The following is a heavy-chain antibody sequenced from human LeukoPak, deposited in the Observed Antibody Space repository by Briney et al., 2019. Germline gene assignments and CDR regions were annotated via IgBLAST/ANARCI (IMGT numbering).Heavy chain of an antibody. CDR1: GFTFSSYS. D-gene: IGHD3-3*01. CDR3: ARVRVVIMYYYYYYMDV. Sequence: GGSLRLSCAASGFTFSSYSMNWVRQAPGKGLEWVANIKQDGSEKYHVDSVKGRFTISRDNAKNSLYLQMNSLRAEDTAVYYCARVRVVIMYYYYYYMDVWGKGTTVTISS. CDR2: IKQDGSEK. J-gene: IGHJ6*03. V-gene: IGHV3-7*01.